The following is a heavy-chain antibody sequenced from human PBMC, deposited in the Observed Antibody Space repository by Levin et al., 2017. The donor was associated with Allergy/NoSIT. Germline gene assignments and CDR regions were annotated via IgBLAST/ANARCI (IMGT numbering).Heavy chain of an antibody. CDR1: GFTFSSYA. D-gene: IGHD3-22*01. V-gene: IGHV3-30-3*01. Sequence: GESLKISCAASGFTFSSYAMHWVRQAPGKGLEWVAVISYDGSNKYYADSVKGRFTISRDNSKNTLYLQMNSLRAEDTAVYYCARDVGSDYYDSSGYHEIDYWGQGTLVTVSS. J-gene: IGHJ4*02. CDR2: ISYDGSNK. CDR3: ARDVGSDYYDSSGYHEIDY.